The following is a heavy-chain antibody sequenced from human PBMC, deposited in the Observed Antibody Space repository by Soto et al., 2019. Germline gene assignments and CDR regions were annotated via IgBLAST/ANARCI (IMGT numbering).Heavy chain of an antibody. J-gene: IGHJ6*03. CDR3: AKDSWFGELFRSYMDV. Sequence: QVQLVESGGGAVQSGRSLRLSCAASGFTFSNYGMHWVRQAPGKGLEWVAVISYDGNKKHYADSVKGRFTISRDSSKNTLYLQMNGLRGEDTAVYYCAKDSWFGELFRSYMDVWGNGTTVTVSS. CDR2: ISYDGNKK. CDR1: GFTFSNYG. D-gene: IGHD3-10*01. V-gene: IGHV3-30*18.